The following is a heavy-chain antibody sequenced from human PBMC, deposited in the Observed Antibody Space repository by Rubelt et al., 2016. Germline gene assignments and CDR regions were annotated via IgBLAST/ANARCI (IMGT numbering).Heavy chain of an antibody. J-gene: IGHJ4*02. V-gene: IGHV4-34*01. D-gene: IGHD3-10*01. CDR1: GGSLSGSY. Sequence: VQLQQWGAGLLKPSETLSLTCAVYGGSLSGSYWSWIRQPPGKGLEWIGEVSHSGRTNYTPSLKSRATISADRPKNQFSLRLGSVTAADTAVYYCARVVGYYGAGSYHFDYWGQGTLVTVSS. CDR3: ARVVGYYGAGSYHFDY. CDR2: VSHSGRT.